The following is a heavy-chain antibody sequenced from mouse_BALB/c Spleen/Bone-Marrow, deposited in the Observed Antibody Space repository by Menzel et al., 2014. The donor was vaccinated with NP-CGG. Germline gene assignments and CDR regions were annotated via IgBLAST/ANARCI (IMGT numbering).Heavy chain of an antibody. CDR2: FVPARGNI. D-gene: IGHD4-1*01. CDR1: GFNIKDTY. Sequence: VLLNESGADLVKPGPSVKLSCTASGFNIKDTYMHWGKQRPEQGLDWIGRFVPARGNIQYDPKFQGRASIAADTSSNTAYLQLSSLISEDTGVYYCTSLTGTFGYWGQATPLTDSS. CDR3: TSLTGTFGY. J-gene: IGHJ2*01. V-gene: IGHV14-3*02.